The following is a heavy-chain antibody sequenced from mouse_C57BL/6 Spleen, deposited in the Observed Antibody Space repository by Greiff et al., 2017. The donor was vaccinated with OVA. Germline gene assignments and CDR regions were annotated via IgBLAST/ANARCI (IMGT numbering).Heavy chain of an antibody. CDR1: GYTFTTYP. Sequence: VKLQESGAELVKPGASVKMSCKASGYTFTTYPIEWMKQNHGKSLEWIGNFHPYNDDTKYNEKFKGKATLTVEKSSSTVYLELSRLTSDDSAVYYCARGKDYDVDWYFDVWGTGTTVTVSS. CDR3: ARGKDYDVDWYFDV. J-gene: IGHJ1*03. V-gene: IGHV1-47*01. D-gene: IGHD2-4*01. CDR2: FHPYNDDT.